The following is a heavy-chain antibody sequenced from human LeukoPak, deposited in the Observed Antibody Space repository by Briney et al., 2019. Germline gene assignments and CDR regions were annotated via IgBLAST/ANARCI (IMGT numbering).Heavy chain of an antibody. V-gene: IGHV4-39*07. D-gene: IGHD2-2*01. CDR1: GGSISSSSYY. Sequence: SETLSLTCTVSGGSISSSSYYWGWIRQPPGKGLEWIGSIYYSGSTYHNPSLKSRVTISVDTSKNQFSLKLSSVTAADTAVYYCARLGCSSTSCDRTDYWGQGTLVTVSS. CDR2: IYYSGST. J-gene: IGHJ4*02. CDR3: ARLGCSSTSCDRTDY.